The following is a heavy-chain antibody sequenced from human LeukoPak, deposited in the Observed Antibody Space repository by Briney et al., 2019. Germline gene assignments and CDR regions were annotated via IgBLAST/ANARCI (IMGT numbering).Heavy chain of an antibody. CDR3: AKGTALPGH. J-gene: IGHJ4*02. V-gene: IGHV3-23*01. CDR2: IGGSGYST. D-gene: IGHD4-17*01. CDR1: GFTFSSYA. Sequence: GGSLRLSCATSGFTFSSYAMNWVRQAPGKGLEWVSAIGGSGYSTYYADSVKGRFTISRDNSKNTLYLQMNSLRAEDTAVYYCAKGTALPGHWGQGTLVTVSS.